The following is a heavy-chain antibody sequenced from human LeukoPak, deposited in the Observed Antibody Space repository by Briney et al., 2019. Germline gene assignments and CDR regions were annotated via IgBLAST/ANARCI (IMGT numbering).Heavy chain of an antibody. CDR2: IWYDGSNK. V-gene: IGHV3-33*01. CDR3: ATSITMIVPDY. D-gene: IGHD3-22*01. CDR1: GFTFSSYG. Sequence: GGSLRLSCAAAGFTFSSYGMAWVRQAPGKGLEWVAVIWYDGSNKYYADSVKGRFTISRDNSKNTLYLQMNSLRAEDTAVYYCATSITMIVPDYWGQGTLVTVSS. J-gene: IGHJ4*02.